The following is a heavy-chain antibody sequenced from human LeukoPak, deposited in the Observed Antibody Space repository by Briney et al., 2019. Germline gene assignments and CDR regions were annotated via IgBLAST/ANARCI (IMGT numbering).Heavy chain of an antibody. CDR3: ASLIGGGYDEDAFDI. Sequence: ASVKVSCKASGYTLTSYDINWVRQATGQGLEWMGWMNPNSGNTGYAQKFQGRVTITRNTSISTAYMELSSLRSEDTAVYHCASLIGGGYDEDAFDIWGQGTMVTVSS. V-gene: IGHV1-8*03. CDR1: GYTLTSYD. J-gene: IGHJ3*02. D-gene: IGHD5-12*01. CDR2: MNPNSGNT.